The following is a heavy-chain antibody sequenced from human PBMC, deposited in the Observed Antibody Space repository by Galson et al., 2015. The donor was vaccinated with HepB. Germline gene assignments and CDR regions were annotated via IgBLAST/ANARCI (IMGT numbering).Heavy chain of an antibody. V-gene: IGHV3-21*01. D-gene: IGHD2-2*02. CDR2: ISSSSSYI. Sequence: SLRLSCAASGFTFSSYSMNWVRQAPGKGLEWVSSISSSSSYIYYADSVKGRFTISRDNAKNSLYLQMNSLRAEDTAVYYCARDLSESRPRAILGMDVWGQGTTVTVSS. J-gene: IGHJ6*02. CDR3: ARDLSESRPRAILGMDV. CDR1: GFTFSSYS.